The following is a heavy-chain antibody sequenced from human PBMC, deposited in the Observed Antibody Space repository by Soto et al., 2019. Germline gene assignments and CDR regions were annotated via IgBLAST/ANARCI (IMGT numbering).Heavy chain of an antibody. Sequence: QVQLQESGPGLVKPSGTLSLTCAVSGGSISSTHWWSWVRQPPGKGLEWIGEIYHTGSTNYNSSLKSRGTISVDKPKNEFSLKLSSVTAADTAIYYSARARYCSDTTCMNWLDPWGQGTLVTVSS. CDR1: GGSISSTHW. D-gene: IGHD2-2*01. V-gene: IGHV4-4*02. CDR2: IYHTGST. CDR3: ARARYCSDTTCMNWLDP. J-gene: IGHJ5*02.